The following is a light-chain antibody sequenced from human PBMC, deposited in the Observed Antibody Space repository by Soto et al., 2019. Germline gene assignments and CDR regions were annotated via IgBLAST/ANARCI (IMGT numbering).Light chain of an antibody. CDR2: GAS. CDR3: QQYGSSSPT. J-gene: IGKJ3*01. CDR1: QNIGNK. Sequence: IVMTQSPGTLSVSPGERATLSCRASQNIGNKVGWYQQKPGQAPRLLIYGASTRATGIPVRFSGSGSGTEFTLTITSLQSEDSAVYYCQQYGSSSPTFGPGTKVDIK. V-gene: IGKV3-15*01.